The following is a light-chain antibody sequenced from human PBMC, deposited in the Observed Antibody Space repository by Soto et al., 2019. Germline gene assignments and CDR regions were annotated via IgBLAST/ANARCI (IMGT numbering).Light chain of an antibody. Sequence: EIVLTQSPGTLSFSPGDRATLSCRASQSVSSGFLAWYQQKPGQAPRLLIYGASNRATGIQDRFSGSGSGTEFTLTIRRLEPEDFAVYYCQQYGSSGTCGQGTKVDIK. CDR3: QQYGSSGT. CDR2: GAS. CDR1: QSVSSGF. J-gene: IGKJ1*01. V-gene: IGKV3-20*01.